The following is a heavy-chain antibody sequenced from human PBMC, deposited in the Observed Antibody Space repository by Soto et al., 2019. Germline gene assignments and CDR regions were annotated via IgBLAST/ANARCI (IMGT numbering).Heavy chain of an antibody. V-gene: IGHV3-7*01. Sequence: GGSLRLSCAASGFSFSSYWMTWVRQAPGKGLEWVANIKQDGSDKYYGASVKGRFTISRDNAKNSLYLQMDSLRAEDTAVYYCARRELVSCGGDCYSKYFQYWGQGTLVTVSS. D-gene: IGHD2-21*02. CDR1: GFSFSSYW. CDR3: ARRELVSCGGDCYSKYFQY. J-gene: IGHJ1*01. CDR2: IKQDGSDK.